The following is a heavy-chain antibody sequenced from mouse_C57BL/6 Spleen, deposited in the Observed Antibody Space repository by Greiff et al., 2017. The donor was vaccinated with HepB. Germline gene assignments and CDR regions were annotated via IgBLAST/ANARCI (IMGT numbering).Heavy chain of an antibody. Sequence: DVQLVESGGGLVKPGGSLKLSCAASGFTFSDYGMHWVRQAPEKGLEWVAYISSGSSTIYYADTVKGRFTISRDNAKNTLFLQMTSLRSEDTAMYYCARLYGNFPLYAMDYWGQGTSVTDSS. CDR1: GFTFSDYG. CDR2: ISSGSSTI. J-gene: IGHJ4*01. CDR3: ARLYGNFPLYAMDY. V-gene: IGHV5-17*01. D-gene: IGHD2-1*01.